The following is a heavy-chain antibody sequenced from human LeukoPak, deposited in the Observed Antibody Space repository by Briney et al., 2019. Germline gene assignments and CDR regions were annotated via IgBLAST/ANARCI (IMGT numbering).Heavy chain of an antibody. CDR2: IYYSGST. J-gene: IGHJ4*02. CDR1: GGSISSSSYY. V-gene: IGHV4-39*07. CDR3: ASLTEQQLEYYFDY. Sequence: PSETLSLTCTVSGGSISSSSYYWGWIRQPPGKGLEWIGSIYYSGSTYYNPSLKSRVTISVDTSKNQFSLKLSSVTAADTAVYYCASLTEQQLEYYFDYWGQGTLVTVSS. D-gene: IGHD6-13*01.